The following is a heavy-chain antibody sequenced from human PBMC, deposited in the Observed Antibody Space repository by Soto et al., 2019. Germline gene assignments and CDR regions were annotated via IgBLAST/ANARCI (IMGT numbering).Heavy chain of an antibody. D-gene: IGHD6-19*01. Sequence: SSETLSLTCNMSGDSYSISTYSWSWIRQPPGKALQWIGFIYQSGVTSYNPSLASRVSISLDRSNNQCSLKLKSVTAADTAVYFCTGMPYTSGLRFDPWGPGTLVTVSS. CDR2: IYQSGVT. J-gene: IGHJ5*02. CDR1: GDSYSISTYS. CDR3: TGMPYTSGLRFDP. V-gene: IGHV4-30-2*01.